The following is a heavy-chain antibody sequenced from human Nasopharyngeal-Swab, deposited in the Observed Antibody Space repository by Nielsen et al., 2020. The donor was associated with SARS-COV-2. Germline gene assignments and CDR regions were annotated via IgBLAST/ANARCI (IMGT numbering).Heavy chain of an antibody. CDR1: GFTFSTYW. CDR2: IKQDGSEK. V-gene: IGHV3-7*01. CDR3: ARESGYSYEN. Sequence: ESLKISCAASGFTFSTYWMSWVRQAPGKGQEWVANIKQDGSEKYYVDSVKGRFTISRDNAKNSLYLQMNSLRVEDTAVYFCARESGYSYENWGQGTLVTVSS. J-gene: IGHJ4*02. D-gene: IGHD5-12*01.